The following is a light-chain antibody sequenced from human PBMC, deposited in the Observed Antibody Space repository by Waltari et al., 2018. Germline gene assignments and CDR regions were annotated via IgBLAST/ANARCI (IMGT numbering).Light chain of an antibody. V-gene: IGKV2-40*01. Sequence: DIVMTQTPLSLPISPGEPASISCRSSQSLLHSNVNTYLHWYLQKPGKSPRLLIYGGSNRATGVPDRFSGSGSGTDFTLKISKVEAEDVGVYYCVQAIAFPYAFGQGTKVDIK. CDR2: GGS. J-gene: IGKJ2*01. CDR1: QSLLHSNVNTY. CDR3: VQAIAFPYA.